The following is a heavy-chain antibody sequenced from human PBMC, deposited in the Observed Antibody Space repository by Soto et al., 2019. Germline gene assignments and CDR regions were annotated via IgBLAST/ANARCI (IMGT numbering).Heavy chain of an antibody. D-gene: IGHD6-6*01. Sequence: GGSLRLSCAASGFTFGSYSMNWFRQAPGKGLEWVSYISSSSSTIYYAASVKGRFTISRENSKNTLYLQMNSLRAEDTAVYYCARAPTSIATRPVDYWGRGALVTVSS. CDR2: ISSSSSTI. V-gene: IGHV3-48*01. J-gene: IGHJ4*02. CDR1: GFTFGSYS. CDR3: ARAPTSIATRPVDY.